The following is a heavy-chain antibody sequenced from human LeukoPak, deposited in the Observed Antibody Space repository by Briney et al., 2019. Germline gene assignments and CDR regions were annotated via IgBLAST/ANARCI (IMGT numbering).Heavy chain of an antibody. CDR1: GYTFTSYA. CDR2: INAGNGNT. D-gene: IGHD6-19*01. CDR3: ARDGVDIAVAGMVDY. V-gene: IGHV1-3*01. Sequence: EASVKVSCKASGYTFTSYAMHWVRQAPGQRLEWMGWINAGNGNTKYSQKFQGRVTMTRDTSISTAYMELSRLRSDDTAVYYCARDGVDIAVAGMVDYWGQGTLVTVSS. J-gene: IGHJ4*02.